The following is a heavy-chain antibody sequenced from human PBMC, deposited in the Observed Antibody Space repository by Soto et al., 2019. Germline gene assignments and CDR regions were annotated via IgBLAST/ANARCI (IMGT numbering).Heavy chain of an antibody. J-gene: IGHJ4*02. CDR2: ILYDGSNK. CDR1: GFTFSNYG. CDR3: AKEWMVAATLFDY. Sequence: GGSLRLSCAASGFTFSNYGMHWVRQAPGKGLEWVAVILYDGSNKYYADSVKGRFTISRDNSKNTLYLQMNSLRPEDTAVYYCAKEWMVAATLFDYWGQGTLVTVSS. D-gene: IGHD2-15*01. V-gene: IGHV3-30*18.